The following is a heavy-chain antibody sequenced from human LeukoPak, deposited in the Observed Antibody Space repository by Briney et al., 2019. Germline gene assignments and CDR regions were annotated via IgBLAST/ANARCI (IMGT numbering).Heavy chain of an antibody. D-gene: IGHD2-2*01. J-gene: IGHJ4*02. V-gene: IGHV1-18*01. CDR2: ISAYNGNT. CDR1: GHTFTSYG. Sequence: ASVKVSCKASGHTFTSYGISWVRQAPGQGLEWMGWISAYNGNTNYAQKLQGRVTMTTDTSTSTAYMELRSLRSDDTAVYYCARDSWAIVVVPAANDYWGQGTLVTVSS. CDR3: ARDSWAIVVVPAANDY.